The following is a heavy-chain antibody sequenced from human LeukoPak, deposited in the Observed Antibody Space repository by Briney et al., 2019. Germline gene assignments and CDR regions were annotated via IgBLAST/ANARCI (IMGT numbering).Heavy chain of an antibody. D-gene: IGHD2-8*01. CDR2: VFYRGDA. V-gene: IGHV4-39*01. J-gene: IGHJ4*02. Sequence: SDTLSLTCTVSGGSISISTNYCPRVPQPPAKGLEWIGSVFYRGDAYYNPSLKSGVTILIDTSKNELSLKVNSVTAADTGVYYCGRNVWSPSGFAYWGQGTLATVSS. CDR3: GRNVWSPSGFAY. CDR1: GGSISISTNY.